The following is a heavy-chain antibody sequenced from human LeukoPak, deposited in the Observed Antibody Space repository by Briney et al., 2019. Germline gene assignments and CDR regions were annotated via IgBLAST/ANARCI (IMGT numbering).Heavy chain of an antibody. V-gene: IGHV3-21*04. Sequence: PGGSLRLSCAASGFTFSDYSMNWVRQAPGRGLEWVSSITSSSSYIYYGDSVKGRFTISRDNAKNSLYLQMNSLRAEDTAVYYCAKGPYSGFSWGQGTLVTVSS. J-gene: IGHJ5*02. CDR2: ITSSSSYI. CDR3: AKGPYSGFS. D-gene: IGHD1-26*01. CDR1: GFTFSDYS.